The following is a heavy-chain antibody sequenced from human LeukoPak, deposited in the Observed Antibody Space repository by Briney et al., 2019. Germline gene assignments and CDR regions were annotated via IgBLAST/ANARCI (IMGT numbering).Heavy chain of an antibody. V-gene: IGHV1-69*04. CDR1: GGTFSSYA. CDR3: ARASGPYYYDSSGYSTYYFDY. CDR2: IIPILGIA. D-gene: IGHD3-22*01. J-gene: IGHJ4*02. Sequence: ASVKVSCKASGGTFSSYAISWVRPAPGQGLEWMGRIIPILGIANYAQKFQGRVTITADKSTSTAYMELSSLRSEDTAVYYCARASGPYYYDSSGYSTYYFDYWGQGTLVTVSS.